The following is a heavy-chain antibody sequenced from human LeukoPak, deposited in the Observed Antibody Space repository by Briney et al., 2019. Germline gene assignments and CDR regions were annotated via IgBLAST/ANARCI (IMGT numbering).Heavy chain of an antibody. D-gene: IGHD2-15*01. J-gene: IGHJ4*02. CDR1: GFTFSRYW. Sequence: PGGSLRLSCVASGFTFSRYWMHWVRQAPGKGLVWVSRMNTDGSRTDYADSVKGRFTISRDNAKNTLYLQMNSLGAEDTAVHSCASDFGGSDDYWGQGTLVTVSS. CDR3: ASDFGGSDDY. CDR2: MNTDGSRT. V-gene: IGHV3-74*01.